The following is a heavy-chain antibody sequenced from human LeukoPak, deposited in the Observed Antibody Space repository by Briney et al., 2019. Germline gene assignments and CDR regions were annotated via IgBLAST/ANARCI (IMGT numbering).Heavy chain of an antibody. D-gene: IGHD2-21*02. V-gene: IGHV1-69*05. CDR3: ARSQTVVTAYNWFDP. J-gene: IGHJ5*02. Sequence: SVKVSCKASGGTFSSYAISWVRQAPGQGLEWMGRIIPIFSTANYAQKFQGRVAITTDESTSTAYMELSSLRSEDTAVYYCARSQTVVTAYNWFDPWGQGTLVTVSS. CDR2: IIPIFSTA. CDR1: GGTFSSYA.